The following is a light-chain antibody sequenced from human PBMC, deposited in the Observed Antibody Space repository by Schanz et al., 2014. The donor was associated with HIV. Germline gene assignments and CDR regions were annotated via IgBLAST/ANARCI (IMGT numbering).Light chain of an antibody. CDR3: AAWDDSLKGPM. V-gene: IGLV1-44*01. J-gene: IGLJ3*02. CDR2: SND. Sequence: SVLTQPPSASGTPGQRVTISCSGSSSNIGSNTVNWYQQLPGMAPKLLIYSNDQRPSGVPDRFSGSKSGTSASLAISGLQSEDEADYHCAAWDDSLKGPMFGGGTKLTVL. CDR1: SSNIGSNT.